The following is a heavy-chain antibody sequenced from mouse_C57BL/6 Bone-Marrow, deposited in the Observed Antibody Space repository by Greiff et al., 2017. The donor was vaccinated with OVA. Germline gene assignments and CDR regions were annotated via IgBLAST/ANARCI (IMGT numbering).Heavy chain of an antibody. Sequence: DVKLVESGGGLVKPGGSLKLSCAASGFTFSDYGMHWVRQAPEKGLEWVAYISSGSSTIYYADTVKGRFTISRDNAKNTLFLQMTSLRSEDTAMYYCASAQAFDYWGQGTTLTVSS. CDR3: ASAQAFDY. CDR2: ISSGSSTI. V-gene: IGHV5-17*01. J-gene: IGHJ2*01. D-gene: IGHD3-2*02. CDR1: GFTFSDYG.